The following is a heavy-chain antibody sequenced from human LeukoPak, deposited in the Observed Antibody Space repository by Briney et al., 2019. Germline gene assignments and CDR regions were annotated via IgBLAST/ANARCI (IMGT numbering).Heavy chain of an antibody. Sequence: SVKVSCKASGGTFSSYAISWVRQAPGQGLEWMGGIIPTFGTANYTQKFQGRVTITTDEPTSTAYMELSSLRSEDTAVYYCARAGIFGVYYFDYWGQGTLVTVSS. CDR1: GGTFSSYA. V-gene: IGHV1-69*05. J-gene: IGHJ4*02. CDR2: IIPTFGTA. CDR3: ARAGIFGVYYFDY. D-gene: IGHD3-3*01.